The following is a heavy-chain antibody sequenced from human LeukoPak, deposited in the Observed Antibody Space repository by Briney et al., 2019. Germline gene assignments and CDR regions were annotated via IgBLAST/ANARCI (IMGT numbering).Heavy chain of an antibody. CDR3: ARDFDGPRASDY. CDR2: TNTDGSYS. CDR1: GFTFSYFW. V-gene: IGHV3-74*01. Sequence: PGGSLRLSCAASGFTFSYFWMHWFRQTSGKGLVWVSCTNTDGSYSSYADSVKGRFTISRDNVRNTLYLQMSSLRAEDSAVYYCARDFDGPRASDYWGQGISVTVSS. D-gene: IGHD4-17*01. J-gene: IGHJ4*02.